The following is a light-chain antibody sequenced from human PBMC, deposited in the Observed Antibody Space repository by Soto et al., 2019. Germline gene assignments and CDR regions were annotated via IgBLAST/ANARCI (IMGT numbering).Light chain of an antibody. V-gene: IGLV2-14*01. CDR3: SSYTSSSTLW. J-gene: IGLJ1*01. CDR1: SSDVGGYNY. Sequence: SALTQPASVSGSPGQSITISCTGTSSDVGGYNYVSWYQQHPGKAPKLMIYEVINRPSGVSNRFSGSKSGNTASLTISGLQAEDEADYYCSSYTSSSTLWFGTGTKVTVL. CDR2: EVI.